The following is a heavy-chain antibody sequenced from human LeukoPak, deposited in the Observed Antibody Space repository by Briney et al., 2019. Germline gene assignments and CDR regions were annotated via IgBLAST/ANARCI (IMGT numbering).Heavy chain of an antibody. Sequence: GSLMIFCWAAGCFIFNNYVLMWRRQPARERQGLVSAISNDGGTTQYASFVEGRFTFSRDNSKNTLFLQMSRLRAEDTALYYCSQASSGYFADLWSQGTLVTVSS. CDR3: SQASSGYFADL. D-gene: IGHD3-22*01. V-gene: IGHV3-23*01. CDR1: CFIFNNYV. CDR2: ISNDGGTT. J-gene: IGHJ5*02.